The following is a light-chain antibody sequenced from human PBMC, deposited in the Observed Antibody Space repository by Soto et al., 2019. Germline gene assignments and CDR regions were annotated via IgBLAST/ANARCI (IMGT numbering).Light chain of an antibody. J-gene: IGKJ1*01. CDR1: QTISSW. CDR3: QEYNNCART. Sequence: DIQMTQTPSTLSGSVGDRVTITCRASQTISSWLAWYQQKPGKAPNLLIFDASTLESGVPSRFSGSGSGTTFTLTISSLQSEDRAVYSGQEYNNCARTFVQGPKV. CDR2: DAS. V-gene: IGKV1-5*01.